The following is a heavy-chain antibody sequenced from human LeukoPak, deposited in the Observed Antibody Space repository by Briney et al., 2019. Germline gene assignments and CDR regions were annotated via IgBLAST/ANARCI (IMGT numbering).Heavy chain of an antibody. D-gene: IGHD4-17*01. CDR1: GFTFSSYA. V-gene: IGHV3-23*01. J-gene: IGHJ4*02. Sequence: GGSLRLSCAASGFTFSSYAMSWVRQAPGKGLEWVSAISGSGGSTYYADSVKGRFTISRDNSKNTLYRQMNSLRAEDTAVYYCAKGRIDYGDYVYFDYWGQGTLVTVSS. CDR2: ISGSGGST. CDR3: AKGRIDYGDYVYFDY.